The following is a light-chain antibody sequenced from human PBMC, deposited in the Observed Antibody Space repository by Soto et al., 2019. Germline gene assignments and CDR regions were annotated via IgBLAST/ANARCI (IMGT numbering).Light chain of an antibody. J-gene: IGKJ2*01. CDR2: DTS. CDR3: QHRTNWPRT. V-gene: IGKV3-11*01. Sequence: EVVLTQSPVTLSLSPGERATLSCRASQSVGTFLAWYQQKPGQAPRLIIYDTSNRATGIPARFSGTGSGTDFALTISRVEPEDVAVYFCQHRTNWPRTFGQGTKLDIK. CDR1: QSVGTF.